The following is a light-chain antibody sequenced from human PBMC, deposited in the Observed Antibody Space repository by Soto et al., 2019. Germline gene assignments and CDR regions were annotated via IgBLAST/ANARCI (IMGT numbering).Light chain of an antibody. CDR2: GAS. J-gene: IGKJ5*01. V-gene: IGKV3-20*01. CDR1: QSVSSNY. CDR3: QQYGSSYT. Sequence: EIVLTQSPGTLSLSPGERATLSCRASQSVSSNYLAWYQQRPGQAPRLLIYGASTRATGIPDRFSGSGSGTDFTLTINRLEPEDLAVYYCQQYGSSYTFGQGTRLEIQ.